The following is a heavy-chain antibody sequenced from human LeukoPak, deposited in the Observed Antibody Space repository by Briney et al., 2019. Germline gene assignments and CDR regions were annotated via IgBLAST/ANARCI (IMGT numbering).Heavy chain of an antibody. Sequence: GGSLRLSCAASGFTFSDYSMNWDRQPPGKGMEWVSYISSSSSTIHYADSVKGRFTISRDNAKNSLYLQMNSLRAEDTAVYYCARDASYLKVGSWYQDYWGQGTLVTVSS. V-gene: IGHV3-48*04. CDR2: ISSSSSTI. J-gene: IGHJ4*02. CDR3: ARDASYLKVGSWYQDY. D-gene: IGHD6-13*01. CDR1: GFTFSDYS.